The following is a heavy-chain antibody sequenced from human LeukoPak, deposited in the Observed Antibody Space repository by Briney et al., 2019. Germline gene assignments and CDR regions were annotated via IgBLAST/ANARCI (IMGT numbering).Heavy chain of an antibody. D-gene: IGHD1-26*01. CDR3: ARDLSERYSTDY. V-gene: IGHV3-30-3*01. CDR1: GFTFKEYA. J-gene: IGHJ4*02. Sequence: GGSLRLSCAVSGFTFKEYAIHWVRQAPGKGLEWVAFISWDGNAKYYADSVKGRFTISRDNSQNTLDLQMNSLRAEDTAVYYCARDLSERYSTDYWGQGTLVTVSS. CDR2: ISWDGNAK.